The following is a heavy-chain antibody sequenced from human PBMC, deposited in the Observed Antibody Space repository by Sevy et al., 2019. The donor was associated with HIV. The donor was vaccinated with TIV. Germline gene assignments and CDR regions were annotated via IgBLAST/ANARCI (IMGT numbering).Heavy chain of an antibody. CDR3: AKDTIVVVGEALDV. Sequence: GGSLRLSCAVSGFTFSNYAMSWVRQAPGKGLEWVSAISGRDTGTFYAASVKGRFTISRDNSKNTLYLQMNSLRAEDTALYYXAKDTIVVVGEALDVWGRGTMVTVSS. CDR1: GFTFSNYA. J-gene: IGHJ3*01. CDR2: ISGRDTGT. D-gene: IGHD3-22*01. V-gene: IGHV3-23*01.